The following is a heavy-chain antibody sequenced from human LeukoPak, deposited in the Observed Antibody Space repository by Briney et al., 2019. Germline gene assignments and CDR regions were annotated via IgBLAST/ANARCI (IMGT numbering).Heavy chain of an antibody. J-gene: IGHJ4*02. Sequence: PGRSLRLSCAASGFTFSTYGMHWVRQAPGKGLEWVALIWYDGENNKHYADSVKGRFTISRNNSENMLYLQMNSLRAEDTAVYFCAKSRDGYNRGLHWGQGTLVTVSS. CDR2: IWYDGENNK. CDR3: AKSRDGYNRGLH. V-gene: IGHV3-33*06. CDR1: GFTFSTYG. D-gene: IGHD5-24*01.